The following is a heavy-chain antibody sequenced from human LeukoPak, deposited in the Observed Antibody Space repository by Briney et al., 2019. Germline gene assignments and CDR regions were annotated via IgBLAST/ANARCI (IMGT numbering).Heavy chain of an antibody. CDR3: ARGARGYSYDDAFDI. D-gene: IGHD5-18*01. CDR2: LIPIFGTA. V-gene: IGHV1-69*01. Sequence: VASVKVSCKASGGTFSSYAISWVRHAPGQGLEWMGELIPIFGTANYAQKSQGRVTITADESTSTAYMELSSLRSEDTAVYYCARGARGYSYDDAFDIWGQGTMVTVSS. J-gene: IGHJ3*02. CDR1: GGTFSSYA.